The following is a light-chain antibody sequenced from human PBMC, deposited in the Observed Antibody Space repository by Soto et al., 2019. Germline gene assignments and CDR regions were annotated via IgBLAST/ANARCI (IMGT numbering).Light chain of an antibody. CDR2: AAS. CDR3: LQLNYYPFT. J-gene: IGKJ4*01. Sequence: DIQLTQSPSFLSASVGDRVTITCRASQGISSYLAWYQQKPGRAPNLLIYAASTLQAGVPSRFSGSGSGTEFTLTISSLQPEDFATYYCLQLNYYPFTFGGGTKVEIK. V-gene: IGKV1-9*01. CDR1: QGISSY.